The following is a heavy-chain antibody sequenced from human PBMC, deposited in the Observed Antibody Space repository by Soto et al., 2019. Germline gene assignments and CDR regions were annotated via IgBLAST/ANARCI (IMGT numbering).Heavy chain of an antibody. Sequence: SVKVSCKASGGTFSSYAISWVRQAPGQGLEWMGGIIPIFGTANYAQKFQGRVTITADKSTSTAYMELSSLRSEDTAVYYCARSMYDSSGYFREFAFDIWGQGTMVTVSS. CDR2: IIPIFGTA. V-gene: IGHV1-69*06. CDR1: GGTFSSYA. D-gene: IGHD3-22*01. J-gene: IGHJ3*02. CDR3: ARSMYDSSGYFREFAFDI.